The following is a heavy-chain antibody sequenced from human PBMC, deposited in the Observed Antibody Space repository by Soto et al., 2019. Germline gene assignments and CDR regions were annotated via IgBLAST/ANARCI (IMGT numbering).Heavy chain of an antibody. CDR2: IWYDGSNK. CDR1: GFTFSSYG. Sequence: PGGSLRLSCAASGFTFSSYGMHWVRQAPGKGLERVAVIWYDGSNKYYADTVKGRFTISRDNSKNTLYLQMNSLRAEDTAVFYFARSYYYDSSGYYRSFFQHWGQGTLVPVSS. J-gene: IGHJ1*01. V-gene: IGHV3-33*01. D-gene: IGHD3-22*01. CDR3: ARSYYYDSSGYYRSFFQH.